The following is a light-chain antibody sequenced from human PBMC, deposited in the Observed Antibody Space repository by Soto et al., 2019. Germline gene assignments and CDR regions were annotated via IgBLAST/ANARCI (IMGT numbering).Light chain of an antibody. CDR2: GPS. CDR3: QQFGSSPPRIT. Sequence: VLTQSPGTLSLSPGERATLSWRASQSVSSSYIAWYQQKPGQAPRLLIYGPSSRATGIPDRFSGSGCGTDFTRTISRLEPEEFAGYYCQQFGSSPPRITFGQGTRLEIK. J-gene: IGKJ5*01. CDR1: QSVSSSY. V-gene: IGKV3-20*01.